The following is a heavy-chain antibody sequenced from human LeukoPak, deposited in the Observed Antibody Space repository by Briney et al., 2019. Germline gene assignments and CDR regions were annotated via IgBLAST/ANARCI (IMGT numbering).Heavy chain of an antibody. J-gene: IGHJ4*02. Sequence: GGSLRLSCAASGFSFRFYSMNWVRQAPGRGLEWVSVISTGGDNTYYTDSVKGRFTISRDNSKNTFYLQMNSLRAEDTAIYYCARDQRIVGATMIDYWGQGTLVTVSS. CDR1: GFSFRFYS. D-gene: IGHD1-26*01. CDR3: ARDQRIVGATMIDY. V-gene: IGHV3-23*01. CDR2: ISTGGDNT.